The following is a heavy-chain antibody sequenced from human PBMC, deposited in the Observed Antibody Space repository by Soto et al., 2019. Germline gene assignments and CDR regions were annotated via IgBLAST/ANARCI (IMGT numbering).Heavy chain of an antibody. V-gene: IGHV4-30-2*06. J-gene: IGHJ6*02. CDR2: TYQSGSA. Sequence: PSETLSLTCSVPGGSITSGGYSWTWIRQSPGKGLEWIGYTYQSGSAYYNPSLKSRVTISVDRSKNQFSLNLTSVTAADTAVYYCARDDYGMDVRGQGPMVPVSS. CDR3: ARDDYGMDV. CDR1: GGSITSGGYS.